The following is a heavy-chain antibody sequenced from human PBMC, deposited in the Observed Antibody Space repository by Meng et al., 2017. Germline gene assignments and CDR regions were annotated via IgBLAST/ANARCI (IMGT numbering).Heavy chain of an antibody. V-gene: IGHV1-69*02. Sequence: SVKVSCKASGGTFSSYTISWVRQAPGQGLEWMGRIIPILGIANYAQKFQDRVTITADKSTSTAYMELSSLRSEDTAVYYCARGLEWFGELPRPLFVWGQGTLVTVSS. CDR2: IIPILGIA. J-gene: IGHJ4*02. CDR3: ARGLEWFGELPRPLFV. D-gene: IGHD3-10*01. CDR1: GGTFSSYT.